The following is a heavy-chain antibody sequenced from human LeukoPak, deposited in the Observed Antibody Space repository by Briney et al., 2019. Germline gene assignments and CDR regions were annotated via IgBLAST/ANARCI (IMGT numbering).Heavy chain of an antibody. Sequence: RASVKVSCKASGYTFTSYGISWVRQAPGQGLEWMGWISAYNGNTNYAQKLQGRVTMTRNTSISTAYMELSSLRSEDTAVYYCARPLPKYYYYGMDVWGQGTTVTVSS. J-gene: IGHJ6*02. CDR2: ISAYNGNT. CDR1: GYTFTSYG. CDR3: ARPLPKYYYYGMDV. V-gene: IGHV1-18*01.